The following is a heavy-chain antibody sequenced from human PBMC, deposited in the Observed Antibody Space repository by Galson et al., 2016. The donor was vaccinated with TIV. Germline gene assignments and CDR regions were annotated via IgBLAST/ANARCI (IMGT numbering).Heavy chain of an antibody. Sequence: SVKVSCKASGYTLSHYYMHWVRQAPGQGLEWVGVIDPLGGGTTYAPQFQGRVTMTRDTSTSTVYMELTSLKSDDTAVPYCATFSGARGPFDYWGQGTLVAVSS. D-gene: IGHD2-15*01. CDR2: IDPLGGGT. CDR1: GYTLSHYY. CDR3: ATFSGARGPFDY. J-gene: IGHJ4*02. V-gene: IGHV1-46*01.